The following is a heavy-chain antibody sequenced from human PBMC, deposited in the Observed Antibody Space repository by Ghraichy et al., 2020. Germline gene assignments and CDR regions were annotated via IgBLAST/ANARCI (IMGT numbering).Heavy chain of an antibody. D-gene: IGHD1/OR15-1a*01. CDR2: IRGKSYGETT. CDR3: TAVPLNTNWFDP. Sequence: GGSLRLSCTASGFTFGDYGMSWVRQAPGKGLEWVSSIRGKSYGETTEYAASVKGRFIISRDDPRSIAYLQMNYLKTEDTGVYYCTAVPLNTNWFDPWGQGTLVTVSS. CDR1: GFTFGDYG. V-gene: IGHV3-49*04. J-gene: IGHJ5*02.